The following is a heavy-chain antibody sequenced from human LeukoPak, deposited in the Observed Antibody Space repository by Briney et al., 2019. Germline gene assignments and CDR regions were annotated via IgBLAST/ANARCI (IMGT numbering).Heavy chain of an antibody. CDR2: INPNDGDT. V-gene: IGHV1-2*02. D-gene: IGHD2-2*01. CDR1: GYTFTDYY. J-gene: IGHJ4*02. CDR3: ARANFLYCSSTTCLFDY. Sequence: ASVKVSCKASGYTFTDYYMHWVRQAPGQGFEWMGWINPNDGDTNYAQEFQGRVTMTRDTSISTAHMEVSRLRSDDTAVYYCARANFLYCSSTTCLFDYWGQGTLVTVSS.